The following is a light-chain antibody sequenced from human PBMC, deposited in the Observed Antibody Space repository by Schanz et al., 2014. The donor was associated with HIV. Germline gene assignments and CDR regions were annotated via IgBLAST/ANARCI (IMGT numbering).Light chain of an antibody. J-gene: IGLJ1*01. CDR2: DVT. CDR3: SSYTSISTPIYV. CDR1: SGDIGPYDY. V-gene: IGLV2-14*03. Sequence: QSALTQPASVSGSPGQSITISCTGTSGDIGPYDYVSWYQQHPGQAPKLLIYDVTDRPSGVSTRFSGSKSDNTASLTISGLQAEDEADYYCSSYTSISTPIYVFGTGTKLTVL.